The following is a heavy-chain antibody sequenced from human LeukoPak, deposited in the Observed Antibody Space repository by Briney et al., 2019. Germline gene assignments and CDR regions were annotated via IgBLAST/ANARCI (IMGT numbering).Heavy chain of an antibody. D-gene: IGHD3-16*01. J-gene: IGHJ4*02. CDR3: ARGSPPGD. CDR2: ISFSGDII. Sequence: PGGSLRLSCAASGFTFSGYEMNWVRQAPGRGLEWVSYISFSGDIIHYADSVRGRFTISRDNAKNSLYLQMNTLRVDDTAVYYCARGSPPGDWGQGTLVTVSS. CDR1: GFTFSGYE. V-gene: IGHV3-48*03.